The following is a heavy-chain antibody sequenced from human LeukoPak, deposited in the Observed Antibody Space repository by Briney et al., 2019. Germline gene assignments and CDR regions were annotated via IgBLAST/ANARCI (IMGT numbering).Heavy chain of an antibody. CDR2: IIPIFGTA. Sequence: SVKVSCKASGGTFSSYAISWVRQAPGEGLEWMGGIIPIFGTANYAQKFQGRVTITADESTSTAYMELSSLRSEDTAVYYCARSGGITMIVVVTDFYGMDVWGQGTTVTVSS. D-gene: IGHD3-22*01. J-gene: IGHJ6*02. CDR1: GGTFSSYA. V-gene: IGHV1-69*13. CDR3: ARSGGITMIVVVTDFYGMDV.